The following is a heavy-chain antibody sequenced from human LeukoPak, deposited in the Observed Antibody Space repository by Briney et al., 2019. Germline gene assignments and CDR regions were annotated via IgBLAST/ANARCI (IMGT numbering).Heavy chain of an antibody. J-gene: IGHJ3*02. Sequence: GESLKISCKGSGYSFTNYWIGWVRQMPGKGLEWMGIIYPGDSDTRYSPSFQGQVTISADKFITTAYLQWSSLKASDTAMYYCARRSGSYLDAFDIRGQGTMVTVSS. CDR1: GYSFTNYW. V-gene: IGHV5-51*01. CDR3: ARRSGSYLDAFDI. D-gene: IGHD1-26*01. CDR2: IYPGDSDT.